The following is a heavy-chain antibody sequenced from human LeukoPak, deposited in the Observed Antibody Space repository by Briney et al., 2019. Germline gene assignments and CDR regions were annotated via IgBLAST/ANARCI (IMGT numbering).Heavy chain of an antibody. CDR1: GGSISSSSYY. Sequence: SETLSLTCTVSGGSISSSSYYWGWIRQPPGKGLEWIGSIYYSGSTYYNPSLKSRVTISVDTSKNQFSLKLSSVTAADTAVYYCARLLSEHFDYWGQGTLVTVSS. CDR2: IYYSGST. J-gene: IGHJ4*02. V-gene: IGHV4-39*01. CDR3: ARLLSEHFDY.